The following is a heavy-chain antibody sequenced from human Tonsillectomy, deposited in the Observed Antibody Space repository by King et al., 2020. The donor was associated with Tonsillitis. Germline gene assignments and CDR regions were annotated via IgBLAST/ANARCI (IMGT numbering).Heavy chain of an antibody. J-gene: IGHJ4*02. CDR2: ISGSGGST. V-gene: IGHV3-23*04. D-gene: IGHD6-19*01. CDR1: GFTFSSYA. CDR3: AKVLSIAVAGKLDY. Sequence: VQLVESGGGLVQPGGSLRLSCAASGFTFSSYAMSWVRQAPGKGLEWVSSISGSGGSTYYADSVKGRFTNSRDNSKNTLYLQMNSLRAEDTAVYYCAKVLSIAVAGKLDYWGQGTLVTVSS.